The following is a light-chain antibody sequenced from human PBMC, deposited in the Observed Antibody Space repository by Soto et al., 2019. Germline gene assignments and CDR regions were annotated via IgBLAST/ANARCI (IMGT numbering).Light chain of an antibody. J-gene: IGLJ1*01. CDR2: EVT. CDR3: SSYTSSNTYV. CDR1: SSDVGGYNY. Sequence: QSALTQPASVSGSPEQSITISCTGTSSDVGGYNYVSWYQQHPGKAPKLMIYEVTNRPSGVSHRFSASKSGNTASLTISGLQAEDEADYYCSSYTSSNTYVFGTGTKLTVL. V-gene: IGLV2-14*01.